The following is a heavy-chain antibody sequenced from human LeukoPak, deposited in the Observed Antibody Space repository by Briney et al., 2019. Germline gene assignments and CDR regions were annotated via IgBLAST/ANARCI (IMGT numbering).Heavy chain of an antibody. CDR1: GFTLRSYA. J-gene: IGHJ3*02. V-gene: IGHV3-30-3*01. D-gene: IGHD5-18*01. Sequence: GGAPRLSFAAPGFTLRSYAFDRGRPAPGQGVGGGGVISYDGSNKYYADSVKGRFTISRDNSKNTLYLQMNSLRAEDTAVYYCAREGQMILDTDAFDIWGQGTMVTVSS. CDR3: AREGQMILDTDAFDI. CDR2: ISYDGSNK.